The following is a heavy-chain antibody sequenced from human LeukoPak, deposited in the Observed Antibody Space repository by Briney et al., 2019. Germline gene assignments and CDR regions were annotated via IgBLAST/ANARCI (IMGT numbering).Heavy chain of an antibody. J-gene: IGHJ4*02. Sequence: ASVKVSCKASGGTFSSYAISWVRQAPGQGLEWMGGIIPIFGTANYAQKFQGRVTITADESTSTAYMELSSLRSEDTAVYYCASREDIVGPDFDYWGQGTLVTVSS. CDR2: IIPIFGTA. CDR1: GGTFSSYA. CDR3: ASREDIVGPDFDY. D-gene: IGHD5-12*01. V-gene: IGHV1-69*13.